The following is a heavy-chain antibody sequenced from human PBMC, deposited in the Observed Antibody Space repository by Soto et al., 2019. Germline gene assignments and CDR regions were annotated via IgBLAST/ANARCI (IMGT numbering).Heavy chain of an antibody. V-gene: IGHV4-30-2*01. CDR2: IYHSGST. CDR3: AREGIRYLNSNCFDP. CDR1: GGSISSGGYS. Sequence: QLQLQESGSGLVKPSQTLSLTCAVSGGSISSGGYSWSWIRQPPGKGLEWIGYIYHSGSTYYNPSLKSRVTIPVDRSKNQFSLKLSSVTAADTAVYYCAREGIRYLNSNCFDPWGQGTLVTVSS. D-gene: IGHD3-9*01. J-gene: IGHJ5*02.